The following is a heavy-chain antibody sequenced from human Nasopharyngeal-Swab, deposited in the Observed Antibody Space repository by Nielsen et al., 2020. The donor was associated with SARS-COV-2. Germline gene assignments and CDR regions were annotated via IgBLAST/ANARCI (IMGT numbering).Heavy chain of an antibody. V-gene: IGHV3-23*01. D-gene: IGHD2-21*01. Sequence: GGSLSLPCAASGFTFSSYAMSWVRQAPGKGLEWVSIISGSGDTTYYADSVNDRFTISRDNSKNTLYLQMNSLRVEDTALYYCAKAPYLRGLDVWGQGTTVTVSS. CDR2: ISGSGDTT. J-gene: IGHJ6*02. CDR1: GFTFSSYA. CDR3: AKAPYLRGLDV.